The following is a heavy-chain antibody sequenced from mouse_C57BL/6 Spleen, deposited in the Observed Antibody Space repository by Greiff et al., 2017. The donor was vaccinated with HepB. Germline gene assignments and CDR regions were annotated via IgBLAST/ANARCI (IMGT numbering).Heavy chain of an antibody. V-gene: IGHV1-4*01. Sequence: VKLQESGAELARPGASVKMSCKASGYTFTSYTMHWVKQRPGQGLEWIGYINPSSGYTKYNQKFKDKATLTADKSSSTAYMQLSSLTSEDSAVYYCALDSSDYWGQGTTLTVSS. CDR3: ALDSSDY. J-gene: IGHJ2*01. CDR2: INPSSGYT. D-gene: IGHD3-2*02. CDR1: GYTFTSYT.